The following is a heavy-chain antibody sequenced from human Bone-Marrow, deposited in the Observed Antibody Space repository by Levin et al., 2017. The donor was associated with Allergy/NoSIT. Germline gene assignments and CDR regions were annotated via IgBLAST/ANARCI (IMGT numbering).Heavy chain of an antibody. CDR1: GGSFSGYY. J-gene: IGHJ6*03. CDR3: ASQGDFWRLNRGATGGYYYYYMDG. D-gene: IGHD3-3*01. Sequence: SETLSLTCAVYGGSFSGYYWSWIRQPPGKGLEWMGEINHSGSTNYNPSLKSRVTISVDTSKNKFSLKLSSVPAADTAVCYSASQGDFWRLNRGATGGYYYYYMDGWGKGTTVTVSS. V-gene: IGHV4-34*01. CDR2: INHSGST.